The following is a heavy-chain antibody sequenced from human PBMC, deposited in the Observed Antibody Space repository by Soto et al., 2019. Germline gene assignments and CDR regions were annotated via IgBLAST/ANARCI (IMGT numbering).Heavy chain of an antibody. V-gene: IGHV4-39*01. CDR3: ARGSHGYYYYGMDV. Sequence: SETLSLTCTVSGGSISSSSYYWGWIRQPPGKGLEWIGSIYYSGTTYYNPSLNSRVTVSVDTSKNQFSLKVTSVTAADTAVYYCARGSHGYYYYGMDVWGQGTTVTVSS. D-gene: IGHD6-13*01. CDR2: IYYSGTT. CDR1: GGSISSSSYY. J-gene: IGHJ6*02.